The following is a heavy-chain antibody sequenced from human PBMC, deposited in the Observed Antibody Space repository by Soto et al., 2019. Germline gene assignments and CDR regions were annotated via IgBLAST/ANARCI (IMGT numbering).Heavy chain of an antibody. Sequence: QVHLAQSGAEVKKPGASVKVSCKASGYPFTSYDLNWVRQAAGQGLEWMGGMNPVSGYTAYAQKFQGRFTMTSENSLSAAYLELRSLRSEDTAVYFCARSVVGYCGDNACYSLDSMAVWGKGSTVTGSS. D-gene: IGHD2-21*01. CDR2: MNPVSGYT. V-gene: IGHV1-8*01. CDR3: ARSVVGYCGDNACYSLDSMAV. CDR1: GYPFTSYD. J-gene: IGHJ6*03.